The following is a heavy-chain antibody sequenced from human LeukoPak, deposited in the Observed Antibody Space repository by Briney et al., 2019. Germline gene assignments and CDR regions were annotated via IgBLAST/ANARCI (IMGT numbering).Heavy chain of an antibody. D-gene: IGHD1-26*01. J-gene: IGHJ4*02. CDR1: GFTFSSYW. CDR2: IKQDGSEK. CDR3: ASSEPPRTRRFDY. V-gene: IGHV3-7*05. Sequence: GGSLRLSCAAPGFTFSSYWMSWVRQAPGKGLEWVANIKQDGSEKYYVDSVKGRFTISRDNAKNSLYLQMNSLRAEDTVVYYCASSEPPRTRRFDYWGQGTLVTVSS.